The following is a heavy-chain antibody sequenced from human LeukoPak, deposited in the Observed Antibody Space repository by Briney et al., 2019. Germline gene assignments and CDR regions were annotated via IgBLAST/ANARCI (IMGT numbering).Heavy chain of an antibody. CDR1: GYTFTNYD. CDR3: ARGFAGYDTSDYAFSYY. D-gene: IGHD3-22*01. J-gene: IGHJ4*02. CDR2: MNPNSGDT. V-gene: IGHV1-8*01. Sequence: GASVKVSCKASGYTFTNYDLTWVRQATGQGLERMGWMNPNSGDTGYAQKFQGRLTMTRDTSISTAYMELSSLRSEDTAVYYCARGFAGYDTSDYAFSYYWGQGTLVTVSS.